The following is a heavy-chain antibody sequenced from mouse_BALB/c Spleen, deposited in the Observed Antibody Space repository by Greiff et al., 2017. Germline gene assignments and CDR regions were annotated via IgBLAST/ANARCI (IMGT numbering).Heavy chain of an antibody. Sequence: EVKLMESGGGLVKPGGSLKLSCAASGFTFSSYAMSWVRQTPEKRLEWVASISSGGSTYYPDSVKGRFTISRDNARNILYLQMSSLRSEDTAMYYCASLFYSYAMDYWGQGTSVTVSS. D-gene: IGHD2-1*01. CDR2: ISSGGST. CDR3: ASLFYSYAMDY. J-gene: IGHJ4*01. CDR1: GFTFSSYA. V-gene: IGHV5-6-5*01.